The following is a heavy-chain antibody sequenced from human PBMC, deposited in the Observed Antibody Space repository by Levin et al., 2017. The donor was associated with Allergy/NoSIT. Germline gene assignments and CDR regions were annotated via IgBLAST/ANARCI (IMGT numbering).Heavy chain of an antibody. J-gene: IGHJ6*03. D-gene: IGHD6-13*01. V-gene: IGHV3-7*01. CDR2: IKQDGSEK. CDR3: ARDSVIAAAGREVFFPSHYYYYYMDV. CDR1: GFTFSSYW. Sequence: QPGGSLRLSCAASGFTFSSYWMSWVRQAPGKGLEWVANIKQDGSEKYYVDSVKGRFTISRDNAKNSLYLQMNSLRAEDTAVYYCARDSVIAAAGREVFFPSHYYYYYMDVWGKGTTVTVSS.